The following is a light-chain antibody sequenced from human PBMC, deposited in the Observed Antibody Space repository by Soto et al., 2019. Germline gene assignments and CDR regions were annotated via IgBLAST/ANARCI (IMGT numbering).Light chain of an antibody. CDR3: QQYKNWPPEYT. V-gene: IGKV3-15*01. CDR1: QSVNSR. J-gene: IGKJ2*01. CDR2: DAS. Sequence: EIVMTQSPATLSVSPGERVTLFCRARQSVNSRLAWYQQKPAQAPRLLIYDASTRATGIPARFSGSGSGTEFTLTISSLQSEDFAVYYCQQYKNWPPEYTFGQGTKLEIK.